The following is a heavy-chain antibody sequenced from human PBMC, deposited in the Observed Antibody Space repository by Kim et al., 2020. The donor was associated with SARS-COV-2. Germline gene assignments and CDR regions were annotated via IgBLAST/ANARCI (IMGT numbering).Heavy chain of an antibody. J-gene: IGHJ6*02. V-gene: IGHV4-59*01. D-gene: IGHD5-18*01. CDR2: IYYSGST. CDR1: GGSISSYY. Sequence: SETLSLTCTVSGGSISSYYWSWIRQPPGKGLEWIGYIYYSGSTNYNPSLKSRVTISVDTSKNQFSLKLSSVTAADTAVYYCARESSYGFLGVDYYYYGMDVWGQGTTVTVSS. CDR3: ARESSYGFLGVDYYYYGMDV.